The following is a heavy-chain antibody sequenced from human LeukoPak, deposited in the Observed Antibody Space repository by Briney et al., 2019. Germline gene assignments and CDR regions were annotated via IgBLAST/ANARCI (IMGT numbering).Heavy chain of an antibody. CDR1: GFTFSSYG. Sequence: GRALRLSCAASGFTFSSYGMHWVRQAPGKGLEWVAVISYDGGKKYYADSVKGRFTISRDNSKNTLYLQMNSLRAEDTAVYYCAKHSTSYCGGDCYRWVPREIDYWGQGTLVTVSS. CDR3: AKHSTSYCGGDCYRWVPREIDY. CDR2: ISYDGGKK. D-gene: IGHD2-21*02. J-gene: IGHJ4*02. V-gene: IGHV3-30*18.